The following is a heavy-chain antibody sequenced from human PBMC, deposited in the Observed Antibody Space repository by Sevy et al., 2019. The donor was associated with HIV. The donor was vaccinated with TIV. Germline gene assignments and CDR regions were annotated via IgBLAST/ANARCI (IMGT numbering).Heavy chain of an antibody. V-gene: IGHV3-23*01. Sequence: GGSLRLSCAASGFTFSSSTMSWVRQTPGKGLEWVSSSGTGDDTYYADSVKGRFSISRDNCKTTLYLQLSSLRAEDSAVYYCARRVSLTGTTDWGQGSLVTVSS. CDR1: GFTFSSST. D-gene: IGHD1-7*01. J-gene: IGHJ4*02. CDR2: SSGTGDDT. CDR3: ARRVSLTGTTD.